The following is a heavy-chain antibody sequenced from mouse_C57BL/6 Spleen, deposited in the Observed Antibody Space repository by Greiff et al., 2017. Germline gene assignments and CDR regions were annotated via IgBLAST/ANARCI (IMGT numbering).Heavy chain of an antibody. CDR1: GFTFSDYG. J-gene: IGHJ4*01. V-gene: IGHV5-17*01. D-gene: IGHD2-1*01. CDR2: ISSGSSTI. CDR3: AILYGNYGYYAMDY. Sequence: DVMLVESGGGLVKPGGSLKLSCAASGFTFSDYGMHWVRQAPEKGLEWVAYISSGSSTIYYADKVKGRFTISRDNAKNTLFLQMTSLRSEDTAMYYCAILYGNYGYYAMDYWGQGTSVTVSS.